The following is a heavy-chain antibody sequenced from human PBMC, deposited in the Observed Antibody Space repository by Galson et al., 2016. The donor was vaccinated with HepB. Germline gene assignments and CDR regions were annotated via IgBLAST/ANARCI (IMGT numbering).Heavy chain of an antibody. CDR1: GFTFSDSA. V-gene: IGHV3-30-3*01. D-gene: IGHD2-15*01. CDR2: LSYDGSNE. CDR3: AGEILGHSSGGSCYTGDH. Sequence: SLRLSCAASGFTFSDSAMHWVRQAPGKGLEWVAVLSYDGSNEYYADSVKGRFTISRDNSKNTLYLQMNSLRGEDTAVYYCAGEILGHSSGGSCYTGDHWGQGTLVTVSS. J-gene: IGHJ4*02.